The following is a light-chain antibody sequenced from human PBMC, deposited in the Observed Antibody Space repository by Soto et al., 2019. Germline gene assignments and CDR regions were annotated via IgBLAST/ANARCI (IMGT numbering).Light chain of an antibody. CDR1: SSNVGGYNY. CDR2: DVS. V-gene: IGLV2-11*01. Sequence: QSVLTQPRSVSGSPGQSVTISCTGTSSNVGGYNYVSWYQQHPGKAPKLIIYDVSKRPSGVPDRLSGSKSGNTASLTISGLQAEDEADYYCCSYAGSYTWVFGGGTQLTVL. CDR3: CSYAGSYTWV. J-gene: IGLJ3*02.